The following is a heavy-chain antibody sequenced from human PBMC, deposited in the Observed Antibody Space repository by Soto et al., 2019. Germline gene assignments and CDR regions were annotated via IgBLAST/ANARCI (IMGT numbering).Heavy chain of an antibody. CDR2: ISAGGDMT. CDR1: GFTLSSYA. V-gene: IGHV3-23*01. J-gene: IGHJ6*02. Sequence: DVQLLESGGNLVQPGGSLTLSCSASGFTLSSYAMSWVRQAPGKGLEWVSRISAGGDMTYNSDSVKGRFTISRDNSNNAVFLQMHNLRIEDTALYYCARGDRGGSGSPASYYYSGWDVWGQGATVTVS. D-gene: IGHD3-10*01. CDR3: ARGDRGGSGSPASYYYSGWDV.